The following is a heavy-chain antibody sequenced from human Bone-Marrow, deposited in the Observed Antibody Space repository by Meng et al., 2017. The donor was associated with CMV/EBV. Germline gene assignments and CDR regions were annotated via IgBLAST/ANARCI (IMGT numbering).Heavy chain of an antibody. J-gene: IGHJ6*02. D-gene: IGHD3-10*01. CDR3: AREVTMVRGVIYYYGMDV. CDR1: GGSVSSGSYY. V-gene: IGHV4-61*01. Sequence: SETLSLTCTVSGGSVSSGSYYWSWIRQPPGKGLEWIGYIYYSGSTNHNPPLKSRVTISVDTSKNQFPLKLSSVTAADTAVYYCAREVTMVRGVIYYYGMDVWGQGTTVTVSS. CDR2: IYYSGST.